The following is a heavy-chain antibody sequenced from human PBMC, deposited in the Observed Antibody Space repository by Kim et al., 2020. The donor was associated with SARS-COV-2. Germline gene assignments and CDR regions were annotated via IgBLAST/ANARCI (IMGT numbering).Heavy chain of an antibody. J-gene: IGHJ4*02. CDR2: IYSSGST. V-gene: IGHV3-53*04. Sequence: GGSLRLSCAASGFTVISNYMSWVRQAPGKGLEWVSVIYSSGSTYYADSVKGRFTISRHNSENTLYLQMNSLRPEDTAVYYCARVGGYSSSAEFDCWGQGTLVTVSS. CDR1: GFTVISNY. D-gene: IGHD6-6*01. CDR3: ARVGGYSSSAEFDC.